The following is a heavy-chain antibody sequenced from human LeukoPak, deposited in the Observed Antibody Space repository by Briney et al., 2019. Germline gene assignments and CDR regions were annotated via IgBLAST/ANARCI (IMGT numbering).Heavy chain of an antibody. Sequence: PSETLSLTCTVSGGSISNYYWSWIRQPPGKGLEWIGYIYYSGSTNCNPSLKSRVTISVDTSKNQFSLKLSSVTAADTAVYYCARLHYYYYDMDVWSQGTTVTVSS. CDR3: ARLHYYYYDMDV. V-gene: IGHV4-59*08. CDR1: GGSISNYY. J-gene: IGHJ6*02. CDR2: IYYSGST.